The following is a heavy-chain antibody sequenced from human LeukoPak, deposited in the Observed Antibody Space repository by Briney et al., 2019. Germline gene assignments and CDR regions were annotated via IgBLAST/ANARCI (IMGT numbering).Heavy chain of an antibody. D-gene: IGHD6-19*01. V-gene: IGHV3-48*03. J-gene: IGHJ4*02. CDR1: GFTFINYE. CDR3: ARGYSSDWSLETFDY. Sequence: PGGSLRLSCAASGFTFINYEMSWVRQAPGKGLEWVSFISSSGTTKYYADSVKGRFTISRDNAKNSLYLQMNSLRDEDTAVYYCARGYSSDWSLETFDYWGQGTLVTVSS. CDR2: ISSSGTTK.